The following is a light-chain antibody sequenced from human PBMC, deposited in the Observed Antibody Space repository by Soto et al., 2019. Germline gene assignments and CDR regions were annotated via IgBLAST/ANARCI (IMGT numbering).Light chain of an antibody. Sequence: QSALTQPASVSGSAGQSITISCSGTMRDVGAYNLVSWYQQHPGTAPKLIIYEVRNRPSGISSRFSGSRSGNTASLTISGLQSEDEGDYYGSAYTARSTLVFGGGTKVTVL. V-gene: IGLV2-14*01. CDR2: EVR. J-gene: IGLJ3*02. CDR3: SAYTARSTLV. CDR1: MRDVGAYNL.